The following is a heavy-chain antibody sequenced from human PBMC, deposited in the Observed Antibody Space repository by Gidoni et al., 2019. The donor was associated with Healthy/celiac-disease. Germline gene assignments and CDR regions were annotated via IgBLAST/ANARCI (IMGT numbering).Heavy chain of an antibody. CDR2: ISYDGSNK. D-gene: IGHD4-17*01. CDR3: AKDRYDYGDSGLDY. J-gene: IGHJ4*02. V-gene: IGHV3-30*18. Sequence: QVQLVESGGGVVQPGRSLRLSCAASGFTFRSYGMHWVRQAPGKGLEWVAVISYDGSNKYYADSVKGRFTISRDNSKNTLYLQMNSLRAEDTAVYYCAKDRYDYGDSGLDYWGQGTLVTVSS. CDR1: GFTFRSYG.